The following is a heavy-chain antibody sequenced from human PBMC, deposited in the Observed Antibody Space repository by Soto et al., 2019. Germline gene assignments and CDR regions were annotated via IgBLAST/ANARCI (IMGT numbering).Heavy chain of an antibody. CDR3: ARVAIVDIVATTYFDY. Sequence: GASVKVSCKASGGTFSSYAISWVRQAPGQGLEWMGGIIPIFGTANYAQKFQGRVTITADESTSTAYMELSSLRSEDTAVYYCARVAIVDIVATTYFDYWGQGTLVTVSS. D-gene: IGHD5-12*01. V-gene: IGHV1-69*13. CDR1: GGTFSSYA. J-gene: IGHJ4*02. CDR2: IIPIFGTA.